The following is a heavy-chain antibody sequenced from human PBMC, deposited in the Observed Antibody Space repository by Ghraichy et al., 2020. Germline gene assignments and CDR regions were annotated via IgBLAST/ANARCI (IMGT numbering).Heavy chain of an antibody. J-gene: IGHJ4*02. CDR2: ISSNGGST. V-gene: IGHV3-64D*06. D-gene: IGHD3-16*01. Sequence: GGSLRLSCSASGFTFSSYAMHWVRQAPGKGLEYVSAISSNGGSTYYADSVKGRFTISRDNSKNTLYLQMSSLRAEDTAVYYCVKDMEILGIPTMNFDYWGQGTLVTVSS. CDR3: VKDMEILGIPTMNFDY. CDR1: GFTFSSYA.